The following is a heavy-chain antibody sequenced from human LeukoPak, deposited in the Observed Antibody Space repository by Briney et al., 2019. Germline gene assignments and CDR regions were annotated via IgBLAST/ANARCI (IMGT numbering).Heavy chain of an antibody. CDR1: GYTFTGYY. V-gene: IGHV1-2*02. CDR2: INPNSGGT. Sequence: ASVKVSGKASGYTFTGYYMHWVRQAPGQGLEWMGWINPNSGGTNYAQKFQGRVTMTRDTSISTAYMELSRLRSDDTAVYYCARPHDYGDYGLDYWGQGTLVTVSS. J-gene: IGHJ4*02. CDR3: ARPHDYGDYGLDY. D-gene: IGHD4-17*01.